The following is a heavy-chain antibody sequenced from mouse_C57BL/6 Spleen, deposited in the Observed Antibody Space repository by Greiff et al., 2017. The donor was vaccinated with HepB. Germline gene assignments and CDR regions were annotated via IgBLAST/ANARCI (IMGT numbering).Heavy chain of an antibody. CDR3: ARFPYDYPYYFDH. CDR1: GFTFSSYG. V-gene: IGHV5-6*01. CDR2: ISSGGSYT. J-gene: IGHJ2*01. Sequence: EVKLVESGGDLVKPGGSLKLSCAASGFTFSSYGMSWVRQTPDKRLEWVATISSGGSYTYYPDSVKGRFTISRDNAKNTLYLQMSSLKSEDTAMYYCARFPYDYPYYFDHWGQGTTLTVSS. D-gene: IGHD2-4*01.